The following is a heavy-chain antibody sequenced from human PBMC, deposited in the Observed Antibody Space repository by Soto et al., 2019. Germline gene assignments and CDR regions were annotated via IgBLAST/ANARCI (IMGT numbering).Heavy chain of an antibody. CDR3: ARGRGIFGVGFYYYGMDV. CDR2: INHSGST. D-gene: IGHD3-3*01. Sequence: SETLSLTCAVYGGSFSGYYWSWIRQPPGKGLEWIGEINHSGSTNYNPSLKSRVTISVDTSKNQFPLKLSSVTAADTAVYYCARGRGIFGVGFYYYGMDVWGQGTTVTVSS. J-gene: IGHJ6*02. CDR1: GGSFSGYY. V-gene: IGHV4-34*01.